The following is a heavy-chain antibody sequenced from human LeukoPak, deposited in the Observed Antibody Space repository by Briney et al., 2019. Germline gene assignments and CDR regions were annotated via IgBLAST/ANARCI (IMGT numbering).Heavy chain of an antibody. CDR1: AGTFSSYS. CDR3: ARGGDIVVVPAAMVAFDI. CDR2: ILPIFGTA. D-gene: IGHD2-2*01. V-gene: IGHV1-69*05. Sequence: ASVKVSCKAYAGTFSSYSISWVRQAPGQGLEWMGGILPIFGTANYAQKFQGRVTITTDESTSTAYMELSSLRSEDTAVYYCARGGDIVVVPAAMVAFDIWGQGTMVTVSS. J-gene: IGHJ3*02.